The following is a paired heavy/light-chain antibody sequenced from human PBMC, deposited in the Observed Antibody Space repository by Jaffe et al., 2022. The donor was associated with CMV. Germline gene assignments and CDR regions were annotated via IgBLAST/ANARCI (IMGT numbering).Heavy chain of an antibody. D-gene: IGHD3-22*01. V-gene: IGHV3-21*01. Sequence: EVQLVESGGGLVKPGGSLRLSCAASGFTFSSYSMNWVRQAPGKGLEWVSSISSSSSYIYYADSVKGRFTISRDNAKNSLYLQMNSLRAEDTAVYYCARDLSDYYDSSVPFVPQGMDVWGQGTTVTVSS. CDR3: ARDLSDYYDSSVPFVPQGMDV. CDR1: GFTFSSYS. CDR2: ISSSSSYI. J-gene: IGHJ6*02.
Light chain of an antibody. CDR3: SSYTSSSPWV. CDR1: SSDVGGYNY. V-gene: IGLV2-14*03. Sequence: QSALTQPASVSGSPGQSITISCTGTSSDVGGYNYVSWYQQHPGKAPKLMIYDVSNRPSGVSNRFSGSKSGNTASLTISGLQAEDEADYYCSSYTSSSPWVFGGGTKLTVL. J-gene: IGLJ3*02. CDR2: DVS.